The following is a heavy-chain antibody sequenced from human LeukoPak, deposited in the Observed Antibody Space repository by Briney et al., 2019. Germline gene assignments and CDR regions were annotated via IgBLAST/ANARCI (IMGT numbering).Heavy chain of an antibody. D-gene: IGHD3-16*01. Sequence: GPSLTLSCAASGFTFSSYAISWVRQAPGKGLGWVSAISGSGGSTYYADSVKGRFTISRDNSKNTLDLQMNSLRAEDTAVYYCAKDLNTCVFDYWGQGTLVTVSS. J-gene: IGHJ4*02. CDR3: AKDLNTCVFDY. CDR1: GFTFSSYA. CDR2: ISGSGGST. V-gene: IGHV3-23*01.